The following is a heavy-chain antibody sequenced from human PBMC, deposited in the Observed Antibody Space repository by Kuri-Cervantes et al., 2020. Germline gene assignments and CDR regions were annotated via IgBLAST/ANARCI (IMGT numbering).Heavy chain of an antibody. CDR3: ARGLKGIAAGSLAPDY. CDR2: INPNSGGT. V-gene: IGHV1-2*04. CDR1: GYTFTGYY. J-gene: IGHJ4*02. Sequence: ASVKVSCKASGYTFTGYYMHWARRAPGQGLEWMGWINPNSGGTNYAQKFQGWVTMTRDTSISTTYMELSRLRSDDTAVYYCARGLKGIAAGSLAPDYWGQGTLVTVSS. D-gene: IGHD6-13*01.